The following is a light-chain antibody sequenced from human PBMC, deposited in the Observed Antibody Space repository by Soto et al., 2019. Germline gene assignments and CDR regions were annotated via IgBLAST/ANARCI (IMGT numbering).Light chain of an antibody. J-gene: IGLJ1*01. CDR2: SND. Sequence: QLVLTQPPSASGTPGQRVTISCFGSSSNIGSNTVNWYRQLPGTAPKLLIYSNDQRPSGVPDRLSGSKSGTSASLAISGLQSEDEAEYYCAVWDDSLNGYVFGTGTKLTVL. V-gene: IGLV1-44*01. CDR1: SSNIGSNT. CDR3: AVWDDSLNGYV.